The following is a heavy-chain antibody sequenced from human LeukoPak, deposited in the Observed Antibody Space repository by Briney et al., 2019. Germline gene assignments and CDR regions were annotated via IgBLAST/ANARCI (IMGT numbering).Heavy chain of an antibody. CDR2: IYYSGST. J-gene: IGHJ6*03. D-gene: IGHD6-25*01. CDR3: VRLAALRGFYYYMDV. Sequence: PSETLSLTCTVSGGSISSYYWSWIRQPPGKGLEWIGYIYYSGSTNYNPFLKSRVTISVDTSKNLFSLKLSSLSAADTAVYYCVRLAALRGFYYYMDVWGKGTAVTVSS. CDR1: GGSISSYY. V-gene: IGHV4-59*08.